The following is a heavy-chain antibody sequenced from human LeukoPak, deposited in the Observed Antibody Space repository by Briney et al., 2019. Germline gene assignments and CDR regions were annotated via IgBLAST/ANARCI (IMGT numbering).Heavy chain of an antibody. D-gene: IGHD2-2*01. CDR3: AKSDCGTTGCKRLHY. J-gene: IGHJ4*02. CDR2: ISGSDGNT. Sequence: SGGSLRLSCATSGFTFSNYAMHWVRQAPGKGLEWVSVISGSDGNTYYADSVKARFNISRDNSKNTLYLQMNSLRAEDTALFYCAKSDCGTTGCKRLHYWGQGTLVTVSS. CDR1: GFTFSNYA. V-gene: IGHV3-23*01.